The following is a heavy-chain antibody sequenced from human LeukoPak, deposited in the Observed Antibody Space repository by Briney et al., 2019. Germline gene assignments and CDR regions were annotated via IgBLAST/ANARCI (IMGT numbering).Heavy chain of an antibody. CDR1: GFTFSSYA. J-gene: IGHJ4*02. CDR2: IWYDGSNK. Sequence: PGRSLRLSCAASGFTFSSYAMHWVRQAPGKGLEWVAVIWYDGSNKYYADSVKGRFTISRDHSKNTLYLQMKSPRAEDTAVYYCARELEIAVSGTLGYWGQGTLVTVSS. V-gene: IGHV3-33*01. CDR3: ARELEIAVSGTLGY. D-gene: IGHD6-19*01.